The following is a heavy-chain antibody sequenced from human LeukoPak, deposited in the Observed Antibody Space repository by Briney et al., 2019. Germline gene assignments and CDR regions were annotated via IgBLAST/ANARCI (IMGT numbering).Heavy chain of an antibody. Sequence: SETLSLTCTVSGFSISNGYYWGWVRQAPEKGLEWLGIIYHSGATYYSPSFKSRVTISVDRSKNQFSLKLTSLTATDTAVYYCARDGRLMQNYYFYYWGPGTLVTVSS. J-gene: IGHJ4*02. D-gene: IGHD2-21*02. V-gene: IGHV4-38-2*02. CDR2: IYHSGAT. CDR1: GFSISNGYY. CDR3: ARDGRLMQNYYFYY.